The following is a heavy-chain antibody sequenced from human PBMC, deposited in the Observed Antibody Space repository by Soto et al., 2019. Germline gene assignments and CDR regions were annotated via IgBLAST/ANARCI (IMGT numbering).Heavy chain of an antibody. CDR3: ARRLDSSSWYDAFDI. V-gene: IGHV1-18*01. Sequence: ASVKVSCKASGYAFTSYGISCVRQAPGQGLEWMGWISAYNGNTNYAQKLQGRVTMTTDTSTSTAYMELRSLRSDDTAVYYCARRLDSSSWYDAFDIWGQGTMVTVSS. J-gene: IGHJ3*02. CDR2: ISAYNGNT. D-gene: IGHD6-13*01. CDR1: GYAFTSYG.